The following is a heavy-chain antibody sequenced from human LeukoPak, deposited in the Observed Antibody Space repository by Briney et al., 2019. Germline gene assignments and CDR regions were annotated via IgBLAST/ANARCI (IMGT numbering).Heavy chain of an antibody. Sequence: PSETLSLTCAVYGGSFSGYYWSWVRQAPGKGLEWVSAISGSGGSTYYADSVKGRFTISRDNSKNTLYLQMNSLRAEDTAVYYCAKSEWELSYFDYWGQGTLVTVSS. CDR3: AKSEWELSYFDY. J-gene: IGHJ4*02. V-gene: IGHV3-23*01. CDR1: GGSFSGYY. CDR2: ISGSGGST. D-gene: IGHD1-26*01.